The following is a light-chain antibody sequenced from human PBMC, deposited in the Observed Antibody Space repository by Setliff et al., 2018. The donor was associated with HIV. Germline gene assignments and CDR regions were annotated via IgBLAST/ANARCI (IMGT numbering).Light chain of an antibody. V-gene: IGLV2-14*01. J-gene: IGLJ1*01. CDR3: SSYTNTNTGV. Sequence: QSVLTQPASVSGSPGQSITISCTGTSSDIGGYDYVSWYQQHPDTAPKLMIYEVSNRPSGVSNRFSGSKSGNTASLTISGLQAEDEADYYCSSYTNTNTGVFGTGTKVTVL. CDR1: SSDIGGYDY. CDR2: EVS.